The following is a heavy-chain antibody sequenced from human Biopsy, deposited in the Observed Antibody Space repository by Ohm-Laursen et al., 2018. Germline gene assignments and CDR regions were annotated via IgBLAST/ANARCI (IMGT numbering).Heavy chain of an antibody. CDR2: FRFEDRT. CDR3: ALGGGSYVNFDY. CDR1: GGSISNYF. J-gene: IGHJ4*02. Sequence: TLSLTCAVSGGSISNYFWTWIRQPPGKGLEWIGYFRFEDRTSYNSSLKSRVTISADTSKNQFSLRLSSVTAADTAVYYCALGGGSYVNFDYWGQGTLVTVSS. V-gene: IGHV4-59*01. D-gene: IGHD1-26*01.